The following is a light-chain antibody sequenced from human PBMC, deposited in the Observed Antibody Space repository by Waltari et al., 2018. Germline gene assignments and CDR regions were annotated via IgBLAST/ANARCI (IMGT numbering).Light chain of an antibody. CDR3: QHYNNWLLT. Sequence: ILMRESAATLSVSEGERATLSCRASQSVSNNLAWYQQKPGQAPRLLIYTASTMSTGIPARFSGSGTRTDFTLTISILQSEDFAVYYCQHYNNWLLTFGQGTRLEIK. J-gene: IGKJ5*01. CDR2: TAS. V-gene: IGKV3-15*01. CDR1: QSVSNN.